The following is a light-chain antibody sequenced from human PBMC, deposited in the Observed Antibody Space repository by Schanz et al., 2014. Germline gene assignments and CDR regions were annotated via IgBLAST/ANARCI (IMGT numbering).Light chain of an antibody. Sequence: DIQMTQSPSSLSASVGDRVTITCRASQSISSWLAWYQQKPGKAPKLLIYRASNLERGVPSRFSGTGSGTDFTLTISSLQSEDFAVYYCQQYHDWPFYTFGQGTKLEIK. V-gene: IGKV1-5*03. CDR2: RAS. CDR3: QQYHDWPFYT. CDR1: QSISSW. J-gene: IGKJ2*01.